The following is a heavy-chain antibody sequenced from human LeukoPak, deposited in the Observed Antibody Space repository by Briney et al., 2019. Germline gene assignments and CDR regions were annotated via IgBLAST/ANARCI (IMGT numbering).Heavy chain of an antibody. D-gene: IGHD3-22*01. V-gene: IGHV3-74*01. CDR2: IKSDGST. J-gene: IGHJ1*01. CDR3: ARAPSEIGGYYPEYFRH. CDR1: GFTFSSYW. Sequence: GGSLRLSCAASGFTFSSYWMPWVRQAPGKGLVWVSRIKSDGSTNYADSVKGRFTISRDNAKNTLSLQMNSLRAEDTGVYYCARAPSEIGGYYPEYFRHWGQGTLVTVSS.